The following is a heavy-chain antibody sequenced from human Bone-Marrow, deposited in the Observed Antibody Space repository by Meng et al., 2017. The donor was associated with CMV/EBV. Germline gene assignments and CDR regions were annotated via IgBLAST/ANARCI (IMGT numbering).Heavy chain of an antibody. CDR1: GFTVSSNY. V-gene: IGHV3-66*02. CDR3: ARALRFDY. J-gene: IGHJ4*02. CDR2: IYSGGNT. Sequence: GESLKISCAASGFTVSSNYMSWVRQAPGKGLEWVSVIYSGGNTYYADSVKGRFTISRDTSKNTLYLQMNSLRAEDTAVYYCARALRFDYWGQGTLVTVSS.